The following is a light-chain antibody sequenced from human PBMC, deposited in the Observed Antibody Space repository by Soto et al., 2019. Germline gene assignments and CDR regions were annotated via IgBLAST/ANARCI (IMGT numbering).Light chain of an antibody. CDR1: QNINTW. CDR2: KAS. Sequence: DIQMTQSPSTVSASVGDRVTITCRASQNINTWLAWYQQKPGKAPKLLILKASSLESGVPSRFSGSGSGTEFPLTISSLRPDDLAPFYCKQYNNYFWAFGQGTRVE. CDR3: KQYNNYFWA. V-gene: IGKV1-5*03. J-gene: IGKJ1*01.